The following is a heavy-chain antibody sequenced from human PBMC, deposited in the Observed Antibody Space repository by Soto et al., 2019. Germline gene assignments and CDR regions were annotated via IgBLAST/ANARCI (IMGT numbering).Heavy chain of an antibody. D-gene: IGHD3-10*01. CDR3: ARGRYYYGSGSYLSGDYYYGMDV. Sequence: SETLSLTCTVSGGSISSYYWSWIRQPPGKGLEWIGYIYYSGSTNYNPSLKSRVTISVDTSKNQFSLKLSSVTAADTAVYYCARGRYYYGSGSYLSGDYYYGMDVWGQGTTVTVSS. CDR2: IYYSGST. CDR1: GGSISSYY. V-gene: IGHV4-59*01. J-gene: IGHJ6*02.